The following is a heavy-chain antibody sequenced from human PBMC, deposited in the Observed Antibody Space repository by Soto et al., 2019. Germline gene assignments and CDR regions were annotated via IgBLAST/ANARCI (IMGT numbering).Heavy chain of an antibody. J-gene: IGHJ4*02. CDR3: ARDADSSGLHY. CDR1: GFTVSGMF. V-gene: IGHV3-53*01. Sequence: GGSLRLSCAASGFTVSGMFMNWVRQAPGKGLEWVSVIYPAGPTYYADSVKGRFTISRDNSKNTLFLQLSNLRAEDTAVYYCARDADSSGLHYWGQGILVTSPQ. D-gene: IGHD6-19*01. CDR2: IYPAGPT.